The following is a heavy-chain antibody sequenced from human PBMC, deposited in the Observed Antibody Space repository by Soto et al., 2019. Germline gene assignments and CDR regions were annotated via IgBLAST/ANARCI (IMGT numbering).Heavy chain of an antibody. Sequence: KTSETLSLTCTVSGGSISSYYWSWIRQPPGKGLEWIGYIFYSGSTNYNPSLKSRVTISVDTSKNQFSLKLSSVTAADTAVYYCARNTDTYDFWSGYTYPNWFDPWGQGTLATVSS. J-gene: IGHJ5*02. D-gene: IGHD3-3*01. CDR3: ARNTDTYDFWSGYTYPNWFDP. V-gene: IGHV4-59*01. CDR1: GGSISSYY. CDR2: IFYSGST.